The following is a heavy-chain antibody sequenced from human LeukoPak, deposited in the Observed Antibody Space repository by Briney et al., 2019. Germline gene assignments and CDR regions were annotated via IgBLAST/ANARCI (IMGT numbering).Heavy chain of an antibody. V-gene: IGHV3-64*01. D-gene: IGHD6-19*01. CDR1: GFTFSNYA. CDR2: ISSSGGST. CDR3: AKGSSGWPSDVFDI. Sequence: GGSLRLSCAASGFTFSNYAMHWVRQAPGKGLEYVSAISSSGGSTSYANSVKGRFIISRDNSKNTLYLQMGSLRAEDMAVYYCAKGSSGWPSDVFDIWGQGTMVTVAS. J-gene: IGHJ3*02.